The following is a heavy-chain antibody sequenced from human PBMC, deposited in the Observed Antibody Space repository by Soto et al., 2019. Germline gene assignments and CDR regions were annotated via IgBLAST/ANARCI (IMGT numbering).Heavy chain of an antibody. J-gene: IGHJ6*02. CDR2: ISYDGNIK. CDR3: ARAGYCSGGRCYSPYYYYYGMDV. D-gene: IGHD2-15*01. V-gene: IGHV3-30-3*01. Sequence: LRLSCGASAFSFSHYAMHWVRQAPGKGLECVAVISYDGNIKRYADSVKGRFTISRDNSENTLYLQMNSLSPEDTAVYYCARAGYCSGGRCYSPYYYYYGMDVWGQGTTVTVSS. CDR1: AFSFSHYA.